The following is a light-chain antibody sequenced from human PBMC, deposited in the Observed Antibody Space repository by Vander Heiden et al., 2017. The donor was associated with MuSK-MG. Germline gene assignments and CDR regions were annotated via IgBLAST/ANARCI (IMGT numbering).Light chain of an antibody. CDR1: QDISNS. J-gene: IGKJ5*01. CDR2: DAS. CDR3: QQDDSLPLT. Sequence: DIQMTQSQSSLSASVGDRVTITCQASQDISNSLNWYQQKPGIAPNLLIYDASNLDTGVPSRFRGSGSGSDFTFTISSLQPEDLATYYCQQDDSLPLTFGQGTQVEIK. V-gene: IGKV1-33*01.